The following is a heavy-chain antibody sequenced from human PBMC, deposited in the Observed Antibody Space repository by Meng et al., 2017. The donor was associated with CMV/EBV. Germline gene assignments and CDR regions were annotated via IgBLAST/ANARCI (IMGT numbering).Heavy chain of an antibody. CDR3: AGDGRPNCSSTSCYTAYYFDY. J-gene: IGHJ4*02. D-gene: IGHD2-2*02. CDR1: GGSFSSYA. Sequence: SVNVSCKASGGSFSSYANSWVRQAPGQGREWMGGIIPIFGTANYAQKFQGRVTITTDESTSTAYMELSSLRSEDTAEYYCAGDGRPNCSSTSCYTAYYFDYWGQGTLVTVSS. CDR2: IIPIFGTA. V-gene: IGHV1-69*05.